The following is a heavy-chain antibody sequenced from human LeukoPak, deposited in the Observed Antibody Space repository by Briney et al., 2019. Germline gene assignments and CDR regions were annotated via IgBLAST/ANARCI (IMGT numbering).Heavy chain of an antibody. Sequence: GGSLRLSCAASGFTFSSYAMSWVRQAPGKGLEWVSAISGSGGSTYYADSVKGRFTISRDNSKNTLYLQMNSLRAEDTAVYYCAKGVGDYSDYGPDAFDIWGQGTMVTVSS. J-gene: IGHJ3*02. CDR3: AKGVGDYSDYGPDAFDI. CDR1: GFTFSSYA. CDR2: ISGSGGST. D-gene: IGHD4-17*01. V-gene: IGHV3-23*01.